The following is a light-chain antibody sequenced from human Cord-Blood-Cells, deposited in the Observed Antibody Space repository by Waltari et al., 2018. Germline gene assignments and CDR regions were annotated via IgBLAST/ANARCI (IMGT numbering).Light chain of an antibody. V-gene: IGKV3-11*01. Sequence: EIVLTQSPATLSSSPEGSATISGSASQSVSSYLAWYHQKPGQAPRLLIYDASNRATGIPARFSGSGSGTDFTLTISSLEPEDFAVYYCQQRSNWPPTFGGGTKVEIK. J-gene: IGKJ4*01. CDR2: DAS. CDR1: QSVSSY. CDR3: QQRSNWPPT.